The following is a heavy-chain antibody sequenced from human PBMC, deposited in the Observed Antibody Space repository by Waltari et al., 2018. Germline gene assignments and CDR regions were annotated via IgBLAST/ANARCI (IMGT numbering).Heavy chain of an antibody. Sequence: QLQLQESGPGLVKPSETLSLTCTVSGGSISSHYWSWIRQPPGKGLEWIGYIYYSGSTNYNRSIKSRVTIAVDTSKNQFSLKLSPVTAADTAVYYCARSYYSNGDWFDPWGQGTLVTVSS. CDR2: IYYSGST. CDR1: GGSISSHY. D-gene: IGHD4-4*01. J-gene: IGHJ5*02. CDR3: ARSYYSNGDWFDP. V-gene: IGHV4-59*11.